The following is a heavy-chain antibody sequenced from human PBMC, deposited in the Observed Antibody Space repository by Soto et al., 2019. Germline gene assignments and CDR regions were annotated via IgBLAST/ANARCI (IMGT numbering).Heavy chain of an antibody. J-gene: IGHJ5*02. CDR1: GGSISSYY. D-gene: IGHD3-3*01. CDR2: MYYSGIS. V-gene: IGHV4-59*01. Sequence: SETLSLTCTVSGGSISSYYWSWIRQPPGKGLEWIGYMYYSGISNYNPSLKSRVTMLLDTPKNQFSLKLSSVTAADSAVYYCTRGASGYYPLAWFDPWGQGTLVTVSS. CDR3: TRGASGYYPLAWFDP.